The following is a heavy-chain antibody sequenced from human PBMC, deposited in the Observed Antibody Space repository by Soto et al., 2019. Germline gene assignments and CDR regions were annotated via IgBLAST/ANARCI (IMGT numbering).Heavy chain of an antibody. V-gene: IGHV1-69*13. CDR1: GGTFSSYA. J-gene: IGHJ4*02. D-gene: IGHD1-26*01. CDR3: ASPVGKGYYFDY. Sequence: GASVKVSCKASGGTFSSYAISWVRQAPGQGLEWMGGIIPIFGTANYAQKFQGRVTITADESTSTAYMELSSLRSEDTAVYYCASPVGKGYYFDYWGQGTLVPVSS. CDR2: IIPIFGTA.